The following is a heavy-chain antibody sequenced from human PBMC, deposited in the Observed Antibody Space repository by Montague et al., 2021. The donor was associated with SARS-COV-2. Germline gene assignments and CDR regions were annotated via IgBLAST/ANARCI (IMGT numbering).Heavy chain of an antibody. CDR2: INYSGST. Sequence: ETLSLTCTVSGDSMNNYYWSWIRQPPGKGLEWIGYINYSGSTHYNPSLQSRVTLSKDTSKNQFSLRLTSVTAADTAMYFCARAPIYRSSWYAYFDYWGQGTLVTGSS. CDR3: ARAPIYRSSWYAYFDY. J-gene: IGHJ4*02. V-gene: IGHV4-59*01. CDR1: GDSMNNYY. D-gene: IGHD6-13*01.